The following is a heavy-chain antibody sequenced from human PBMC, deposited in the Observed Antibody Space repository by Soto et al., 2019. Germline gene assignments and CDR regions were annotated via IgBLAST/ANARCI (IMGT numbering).Heavy chain of an antibody. V-gene: IGHV3-9*01. J-gene: IGHJ4*02. CDR3: AKAVGSYGNFDY. Sequence: EVPLVESGGGLVQPGRSLRLSCAASGFTFDHYAMHWVRQAPGKGLEWVSRISWNSGSIGYADSVKGRFTISRDNAKNSLYLQMSSLRAEDTALYYCAKAVGSYGNFDYWGQGTLVTVSS. CDR2: ISWNSGSI. CDR1: GFTFDHYA. D-gene: IGHD5-18*01.